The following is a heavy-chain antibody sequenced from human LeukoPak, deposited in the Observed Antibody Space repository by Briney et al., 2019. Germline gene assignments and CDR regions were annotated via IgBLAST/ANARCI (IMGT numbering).Heavy chain of an antibody. CDR3: ARSRIVVVPAAPYSSSSKFFDY. D-gene: IGHD2-2*01. CDR2: INHSGST. Sequence: SETLSLTCAVYGGSFSGYYWSWIRQPPGKGLEWIGEINHSGSTNYNPSLKSRVTISVDTSKNQFSLKLSSVTAADTAVYYCARSRIVVVPAAPYSSSSKFFDYWGQGTLVTASS. V-gene: IGHV4-34*01. CDR1: GGSFSGYY. J-gene: IGHJ4*02.